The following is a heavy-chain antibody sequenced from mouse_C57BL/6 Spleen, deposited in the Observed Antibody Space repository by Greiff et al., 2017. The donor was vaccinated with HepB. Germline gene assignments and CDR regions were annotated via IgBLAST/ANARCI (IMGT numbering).Heavy chain of an antibody. Sequence: EVQLQQSGPELVKPGASVKISCKASGYTFTDYYMNWVKQSHGKSLEWIGDINPNNGGTSYNQKFKGKATLNVDKSSSTAYMELRSLTSEDSAVYYCAREGGTRWYFDVWGTGTTVTVSS. CDR3: AREGGTRWYFDV. V-gene: IGHV1-26*01. CDR1: GYTFTDYY. CDR2: INPNNGGT. J-gene: IGHJ1*03. D-gene: IGHD3-3*01.